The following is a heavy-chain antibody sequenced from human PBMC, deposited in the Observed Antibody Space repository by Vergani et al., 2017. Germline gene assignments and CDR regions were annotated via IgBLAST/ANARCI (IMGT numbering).Heavy chain of an antibody. J-gene: IGHJ4*02. CDR1: GFRFSSYG. Sequence: QVQLVESGGGVVQPGRSLRLSCAASGFRFSSYGMNWVRQAPGKGLEWVAVIWYDGSNKYYADSVKGRFTISRDNSQNTVNLQMNSLRTGDTAVYYCAKDGLAYGSGSWYYWGRGTLVTVSS. CDR2: IWYDGSNK. CDR3: AKDGLAYGSGSWYY. V-gene: IGHV3-33*06. D-gene: IGHD3-10*01.